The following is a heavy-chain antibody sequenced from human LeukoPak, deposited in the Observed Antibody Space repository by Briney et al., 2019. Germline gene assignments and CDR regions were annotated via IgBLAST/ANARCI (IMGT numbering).Heavy chain of an antibody. V-gene: IGHV4-34*01. J-gene: IGHJ5*02. D-gene: IGHD2-2*01. CDR3: ARDLHCSSTSCDWFDP. CDR1: GGSFSGYY. CDR2: INHSGST. Sequence: SETLSLTCAVYGGSFSGYYWSWIRQPPGKGLEWIGEINHSGSTNYNPSLKSRVTISVDTSKNQFSLKLSSATAADTAVYYCARDLHCSSTSCDWFDPWGQGTLVTVSS.